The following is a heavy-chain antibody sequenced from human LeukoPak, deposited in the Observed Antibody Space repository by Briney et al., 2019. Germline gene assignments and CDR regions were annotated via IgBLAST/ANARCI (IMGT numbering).Heavy chain of an antibody. CDR3: LRGDIVVVSAETTYYHGMDV. V-gene: IGHV4-34*01. CDR1: GGSFSDYY. D-gene: IGHD2-2*01. CDR2: INHSGGT. Sequence: SETLSLTCVVYGGSFSDYYWSWIRQPPGKGLEWIGEINHSGGTNYNPSLKSRVTISVDTSKNQFSLTLTSVTAADTAVYYCLRGDIVVVSAETTYYHGMDVWGQGTTVTVSS. J-gene: IGHJ6*02.